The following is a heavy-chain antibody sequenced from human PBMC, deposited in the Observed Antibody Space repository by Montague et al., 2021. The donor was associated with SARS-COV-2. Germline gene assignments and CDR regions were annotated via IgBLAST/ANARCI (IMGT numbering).Heavy chain of an antibody. CDR1: GFTFSDYY. Sequence: SLRPSCAASGFTFSDYYMSWIRQAPGKGLEWISYISSSGSTIYYADSVKGRFTISRDNAKNSLYLQMNSLRAEDTAVYYCARVAKLAAAGLWWFDPWGQGTLVTVSS. CDR2: ISSSGSTI. D-gene: IGHD6-13*01. V-gene: IGHV3-11*01. CDR3: ARVAKLAAAGLWWFDP. J-gene: IGHJ5*02.